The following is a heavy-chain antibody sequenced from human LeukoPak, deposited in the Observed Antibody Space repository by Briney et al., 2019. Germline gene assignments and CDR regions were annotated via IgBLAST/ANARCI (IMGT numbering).Heavy chain of an antibody. CDR3: ARRSSPPWWYFDL. V-gene: IGHV4-4*07. Sequence: PSETLSLTCTVSGVSISSYYWSWLRQPAGKGLEWIGRIYTSGSTNYNPSLKSRVTMSVDTSKNQFSLKLSSVTAADTAVYYCARRSSPPWWYFDLWGRGTLVTVSS. CDR2: IYTSGST. CDR1: GVSISSYY. J-gene: IGHJ2*01.